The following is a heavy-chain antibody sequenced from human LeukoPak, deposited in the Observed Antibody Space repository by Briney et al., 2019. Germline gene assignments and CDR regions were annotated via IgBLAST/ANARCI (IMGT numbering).Heavy chain of an antibody. J-gene: IGHJ3*02. CDR3: ASSSSAYDAFDI. CDR1: GGTFSSYA. V-gene: IGHV1-2*02. D-gene: IGHD6-6*01. Sequence: ASVKVSCKASGGTFSSYAISWVRQAPGQGLEWMGWINPNSGGTNYAQKFQGRVTMTRDTSISTAYMELSRLRSDDTAVYYCASSSSAYDAFDIWGQGTMVTVSS. CDR2: INPNSGGT.